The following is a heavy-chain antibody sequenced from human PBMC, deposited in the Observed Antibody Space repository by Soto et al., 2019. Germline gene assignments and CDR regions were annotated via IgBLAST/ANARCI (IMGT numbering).Heavy chain of an antibody. D-gene: IGHD2-2*01. V-gene: IGHV3-48*03. CDR2: ISTSGSTV. CDR3: VRYCSTTLCNGVATRTFDY. Sequence: QPGGSLRLSCAASRFTFSTYEMNWVRQAPGKGLEWVSYISTSGSTVYYADSVKGRFTISRDNTRNSLYLQMNSLRDEDTALYYCVRYCSTTLCNGVATRTFDYWGQGTLVPVSS. J-gene: IGHJ4*02. CDR1: RFTFSTYE.